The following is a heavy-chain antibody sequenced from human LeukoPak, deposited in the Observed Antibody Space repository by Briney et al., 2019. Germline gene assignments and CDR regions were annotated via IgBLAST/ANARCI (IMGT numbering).Heavy chain of an antibody. CDR1: GFTVSSNY. CDR2: IYSGGST. J-gene: IGHJ4*02. V-gene: IGHV3-53*01. CDR3: ARDRGAVAEYFDY. Sequence: GGSLRLSCAASGFTVSSNYMSWVRQAPGKGLEWVSAIYSGGSTYYADSVKGRFTISRDNSKNTLYLQMNSLRAEDTAVYYCARDRGAVAEYFDYWGQGTLVTVSS. D-gene: IGHD6-19*01.